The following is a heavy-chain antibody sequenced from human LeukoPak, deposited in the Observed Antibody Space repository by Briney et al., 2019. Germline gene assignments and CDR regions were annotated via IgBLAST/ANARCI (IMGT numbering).Heavy chain of an antibody. CDR1: GFTVSSTY. V-gene: IGHV3-23*01. Sequence: GGSLRLSCAASGFTVSSTYMSWVRQAPGKGLEWVSVISAGGDITYYADSMKGRFTISRDNSKNTLYLQINSLRAEDTAVYYCAKYQCSGSTCYPKEFDYWGQGTLVTVSS. J-gene: IGHJ4*02. D-gene: IGHD2-15*01. CDR3: AKYQCSGSTCYPKEFDY. CDR2: ISAGGDIT.